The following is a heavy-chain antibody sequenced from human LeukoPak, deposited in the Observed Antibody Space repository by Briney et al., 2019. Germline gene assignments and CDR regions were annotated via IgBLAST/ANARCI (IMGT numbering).Heavy chain of an antibody. V-gene: IGHV3-49*03. D-gene: IGHD1-7*01. J-gene: IGHJ4*02. CDR1: GFTFGDYA. CDR2: IRSKAYGGTT. CDR3: TRSRFRRLELLYFDY. Sequence: GGSLRPSCTASGFTFGDYAMSWFRQAPGKGLEWVGFIRSKAYGGTTEYAASVKGRFTISRDDSKSIAYLQMNSLKTEDTAVYYCTRSRFRRLELLYFDYWGQGTLVTVSS.